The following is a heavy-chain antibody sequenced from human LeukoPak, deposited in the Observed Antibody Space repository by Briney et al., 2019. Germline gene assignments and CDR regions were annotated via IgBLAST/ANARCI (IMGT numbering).Heavy chain of an antibody. V-gene: IGHV1-46*01. Sequence: ASVKVSCKASGYAFSGFYVHWVRQAPGQGLEWMGIIKASGGRTEYAQKFQGRVTMTRDMSTSTVYMGLNNLRSEDTAVYYCAREPPEMYYFDYWGQGTLVTVSS. CDR2: IKASGGRT. CDR3: AREPPEMYYFDY. CDR1: GYAFSGFY. J-gene: IGHJ4*02. D-gene: IGHD5-24*01.